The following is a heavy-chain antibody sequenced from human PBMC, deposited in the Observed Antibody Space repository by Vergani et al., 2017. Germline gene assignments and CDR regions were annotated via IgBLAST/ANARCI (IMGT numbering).Heavy chain of an antibody. CDR3: ASGYRNYGYYYYYYMDV. J-gene: IGHJ6*03. CDR1: GGTFSSYA. CDR2: IIPIFGTA. D-gene: IGHD4-11*01. Sequence: QVQLVQSGAEVKKPGSSVKVSCKASGGTFSSYAISWVRQAPGQGLEWMGGIIPIFGTANYAQKFQGRVMITADESTSTAYMELSSLRSEDTAVYYCASGYRNYGYYYYYYMDVWGKGTTVTVSS. V-gene: IGHV1-69*01.